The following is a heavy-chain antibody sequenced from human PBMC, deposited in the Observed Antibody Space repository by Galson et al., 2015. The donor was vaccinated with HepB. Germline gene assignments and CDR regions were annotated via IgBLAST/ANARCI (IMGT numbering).Heavy chain of an antibody. J-gene: IGHJ4*02. V-gene: IGHV1-2*02. Sequence: SVKVSCKASGSTFTGYYMHWVRQAPGQGLEWMGWINPNSGGTNYAQKFQGRVTMTRDTSISTAYMELSRLRSDDTAVYYCARDSSSSSSWYPMDYRGQGTLVTVSS. CDR3: ARDSSSSSSWYPMDY. D-gene: IGHD6-13*01. CDR1: GSTFTGYY. CDR2: INPNSGGT.